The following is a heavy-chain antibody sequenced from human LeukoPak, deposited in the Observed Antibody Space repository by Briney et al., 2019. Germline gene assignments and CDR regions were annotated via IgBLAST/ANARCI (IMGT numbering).Heavy chain of an antibody. J-gene: IGHJ4*02. V-gene: IGHV4-30-2*01. Sequence: SQTLSLTCAVSGGSISSGGYSWSWIRQPPGKGLEWIGYIYHSGSTYYNPSLKSRVTISVDRSKNQFSLKLSSVTTADTAVYYCAREGASSSLDYWGQGTLVTVSS. CDR3: AREGASSSLDY. CDR1: GGSISSGGYS. CDR2: IYHSGST. D-gene: IGHD6-6*01.